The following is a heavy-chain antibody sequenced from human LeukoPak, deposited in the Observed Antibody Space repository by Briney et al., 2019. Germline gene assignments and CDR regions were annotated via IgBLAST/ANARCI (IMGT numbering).Heavy chain of an antibody. V-gene: IGHV4-59*01. J-gene: IGHJ5*02. CDR2: IYYSGST. D-gene: IGHD2-2*01. Sequence: SETLSLTCTVSGGSISSYYWSWIRQPPGKGLEWIGYIYYSGSTNYNSSLKSRVTISVDTSKNQFSLKLSSVTAADTAVYYCAAGQLPNWFDPWGQGTLVTVSS. CDR1: GGSISSYY. CDR3: AAGQLPNWFDP.